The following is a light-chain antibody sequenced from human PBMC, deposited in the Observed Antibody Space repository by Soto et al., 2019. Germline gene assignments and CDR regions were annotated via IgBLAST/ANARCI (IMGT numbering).Light chain of an antibody. Sequence: EIVITQSPGTLSVSPVERATLSCRASQSVTSNLAWYQQKPGQAPRLLIYAASTRAPGIPARFAGSGSGPDFTLTISRLEPEDFAVYYCHQYGVSPKTFGQGTKVDIK. CDR3: HQYGVSPKT. J-gene: IGKJ1*01. CDR1: QSVTSN. V-gene: IGKV3-15*01. CDR2: AAS.